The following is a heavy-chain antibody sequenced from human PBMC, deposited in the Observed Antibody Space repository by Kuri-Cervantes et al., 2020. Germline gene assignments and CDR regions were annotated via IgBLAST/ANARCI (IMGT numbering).Heavy chain of an antibody. CDR2: ISDTGSDK. V-gene: IGHV3-11*04. J-gene: IGHJ4*02. Sequence: GESLKISCAASGFAFSDFYVGWVRQAPGKGLEWVSYISDTGSDKYYAESVEGRFTISRDNAKNSLHLQMDSLRAEDTAVYFCARCLWRGYNLFDYWGQGTLVTVSS. CDR1: GFAFSDFY. CDR3: ARCLWRGYNLFDY. D-gene: IGHD3-3*01.